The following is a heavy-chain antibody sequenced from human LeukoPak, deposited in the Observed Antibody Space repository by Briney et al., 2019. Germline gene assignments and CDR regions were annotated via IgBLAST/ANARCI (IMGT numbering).Heavy chain of an antibody. CDR1: GYAFTGYY. J-gene: IGHJ4*02. D-gene: IGHD5-18*01. CDR3: ARVDSIQLGFDY. CDR2: INPNSGGT. V-gene: IGHV1-2*02. Sequence: ASVKVSCKASGYAFTGYYMHWVRQAPGQGLEWMGWINPNSGGTNYAQKFQGRVTMTRDTSISTAYMELSRLRSDDTAVYYCARVDSIQLGFDYWGQGTLVTVSS.